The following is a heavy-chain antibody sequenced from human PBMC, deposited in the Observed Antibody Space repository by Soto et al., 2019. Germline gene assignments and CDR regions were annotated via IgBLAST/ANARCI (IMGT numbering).Heavy chain of an antibody. Sequence: QVQLVQSGAEVKKPGASVKGSCKASGYTFTSYAIHWVRQAPGQRLEWMGWINAGNGNTKYSQKFQDRVTITRDTSASTAYMELSSLRSEDTALYYCARDLGGWPDYWGQGTLVTVSS. D-gene: IGHD6-19*01. V-gene: IGHV1-3*01. J-gene: IGHJ4*02. CDR2: INAGNGNT. CDR1: GYTFTSYA. CDR3: ARDLGGWPDY.